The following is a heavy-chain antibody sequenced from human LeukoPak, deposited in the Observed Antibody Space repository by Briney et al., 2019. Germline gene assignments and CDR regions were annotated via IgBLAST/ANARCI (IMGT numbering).Heavy chain of an antibody. CDR1: GYNFTSYW. CDR2: IYPGDSDS. Sequence: GESLKISCKGSGYNFTSYWIGWVRQMPGKGLEWMGIIYPGDSDSRLSPSLQGQVTISADKSISTAYLQWNSLKASDTAMYYCARRQYCSTTTCMGTFDIWGQGTMVTVSS. D-gene: IGHD2-2*01. CDR3: ARRQYCSTTTCMGTFDI. J-gene: IGHJ3*02. V-gene: IGHV5-51*01.